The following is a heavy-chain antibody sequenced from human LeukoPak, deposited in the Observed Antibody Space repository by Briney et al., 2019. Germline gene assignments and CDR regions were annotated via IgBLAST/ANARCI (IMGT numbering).Heavy chain of an antibody. CDR3: ARDRYYYDSSGYYPRRDYYYYMDV. CDR2: INPSGGST. D-gene: IGHD3-22*01. CDR1: GYTFTSYY. J-gene: IGHJ6*03. V-gene: IGHV1-46*01. Sequence: ASVTVSCKASGYTFTSYYMHWVRQLPGQGLEWMGIINPSGGSTSDAQQFQGRVTMTRDTSTSTVYMELSSLRDEDTAVYYCARDRYYYDSSGYYPRRDYYYYMDVWGKGTTVTVSS.